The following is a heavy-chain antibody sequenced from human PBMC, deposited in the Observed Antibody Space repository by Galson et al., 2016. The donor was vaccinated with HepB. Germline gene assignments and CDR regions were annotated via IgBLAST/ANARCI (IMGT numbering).Heavy chain of an antibody. CDR1: GFILSLYG. J-gene: IGHJ6*02. CDR3: ARDRFRYFDPYYYYGMDV. V-gene: IGHV3-33*01. Sequence: SLRLSCAASGFILSLYGMHWVRQAPGKGLEWLAVIWHDGSQASYADSVKGRFTISRDNSKNTVYLKMNSLSGEDTAVYFCARDRFRYFDPYYYYGMDVWGPGTTVTVSS. D-gene: IGHD3-9*01. CDR2: IWHDGSQA.